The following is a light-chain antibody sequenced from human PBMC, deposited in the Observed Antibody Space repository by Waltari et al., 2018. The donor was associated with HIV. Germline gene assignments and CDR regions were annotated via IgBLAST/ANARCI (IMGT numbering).Light chain of an antibody. CDR1: QSLLRNGYTY. J-gene: IGKJ2*02. Sequence: DIVMTQFPLPLSVTPGEPASISRSPSQSLLRNGYTYLDWYVQKPGLSPRLLSDLGSSSDSEVADRFSGSGSDANFTQKISRVEAQDIGVYYCMQALQTRPCTFGQGTKLDIK. V-gene: IGKV2-28*01. CDR2: LGS. CDR3: MQALQTRPCT.